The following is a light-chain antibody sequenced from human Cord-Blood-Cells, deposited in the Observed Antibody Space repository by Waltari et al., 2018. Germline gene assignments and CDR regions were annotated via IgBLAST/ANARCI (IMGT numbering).Light chain of an antibody. CDR3: SSYTSSSTWV. CDR2: EVS. J-gene: IGLJ3*02. Sequence: SALTHPPSASGSPGQSVPISCTRTSNAVGRYHSVPWYQQHPGKAPNPMLYEVSKRPPGVPDRFSGSKSGNTASVTVSGLQAEEEADYYCSSYTSSSTWVFGGGTKLTVL. CDR1: SNAVGRYHS. V-gene: IGLV2-8*01.